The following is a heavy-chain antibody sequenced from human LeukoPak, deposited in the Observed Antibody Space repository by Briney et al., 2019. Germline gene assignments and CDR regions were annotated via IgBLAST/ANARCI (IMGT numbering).Heavy chain of an antibody. D-gene: IGHD3-22*01. V-gene: IGHV4-59*01. CDR3: ARGFGESSAYYSFDH. CDR2: IYYSGST. CDR1: GGSISSYY. Sequence: SETLSLTCTVSGGSISSYYWSWIRPPPGKGLEWIGYIYYSGSTNYNPSLKSRVTISVDTSKNQFSLKLSSVTAADTAVYYCARGFGESSAYYSFDHWGQGTLVTVSS. J-gene: IGHJ4*02.